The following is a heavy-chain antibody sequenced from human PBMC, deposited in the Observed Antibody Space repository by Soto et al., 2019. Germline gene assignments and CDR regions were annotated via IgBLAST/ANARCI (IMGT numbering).Heavy chain of an antibody. Sequence: QEQLVQSGAEVKKPGAPVKVSCKASGYTFTNYNINWVRQATGQGLEWMGWMNPKTGNTGYAEKFQGRVTMTRNSSINAAFMELSGLRSEETAGYYCAREAASDPSFYYHYMDVWGKGTTVTVSS. CDR1: GYTFTNYN. V-gene: IGHV1-8*01. CDR3: AREAASDPSFYYHYMDV. CDR2: MNPKTGNT. J-gene: IGHJ6*03. D-gene: IGHD6-25*01.